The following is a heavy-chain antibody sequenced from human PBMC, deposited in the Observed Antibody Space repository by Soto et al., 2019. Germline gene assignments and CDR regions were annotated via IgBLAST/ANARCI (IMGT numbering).Heavy chain of an antibody. J-gene: IGHJ5*02. CDR3: VRDKPHNWFDP. CDR2: NNDGSAA. Sequence: GGSLRLSCAASGFTFSSYWMHWVRQVPGKGLVWVSRNNDGSAATYADSVKGRFTISRDNAKNTVYLQMNSLRAEDTAVYYCVRDKPHNWFDPWGQGT. CDR1: GFTFSSYW. V-gene: IGHV3-74*01.